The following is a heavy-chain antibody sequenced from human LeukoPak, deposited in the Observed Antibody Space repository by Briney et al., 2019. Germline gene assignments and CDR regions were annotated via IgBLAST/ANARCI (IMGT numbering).Heavy chain of an antibody. CDR3: AKVGYCSGGSCYRKGTFDY. D-gene: IGHD2-15*01. CDR2: ISYDGSNK. Sequence: GGSLRLSCAASGFTFSSYGMHWVRQAPGKGLEWVAVISYDGSNKYYADSVKGRFTISRDNSKNTLYLQMNSLRAEDTAVYYCAKVGYCSGGSCYRKGTFDYWGQGTLVTVSS. J-gene: IGHJ4*02. V-gene: IGHV3-30*18. CDR1: GFTFSSYG.